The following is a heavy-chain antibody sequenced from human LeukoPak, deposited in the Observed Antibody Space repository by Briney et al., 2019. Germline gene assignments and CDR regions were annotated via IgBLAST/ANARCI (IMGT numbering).Heavy chain of an antibody. CDR3: ATAVAAIKYYFDY. Sequence: ASVKVSCKASGYTFTGYYMHWVRQAPGQGLEWMGWINPNSGGTNYAQKFQGRVTMTRDTSISRAYMELSRLRSDDTAVYYCATAVAAIKYYFDYWGQGTLVTVSS. CDR2: INPNSGGT. D-gene: IGHD6-19*01. V-gene: IGHV1-2*02. CDR1: GYTFTGYY. J-gene: IGHJ4*02.